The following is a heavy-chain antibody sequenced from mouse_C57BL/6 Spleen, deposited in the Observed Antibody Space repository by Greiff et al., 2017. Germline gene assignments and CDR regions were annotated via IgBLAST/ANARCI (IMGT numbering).Heavy chain of an antibody. D-gene: IGHD1-1*01. CDR2: IYPSSGNT. V-gene: IGHV1-81*01. CDR1: GYTFTSYG. CDR3: ASSTEGFAY. Sequence: VKLVESGAELARPGASVKLSCKASGYTFTSYGISWVKQRTGQGLEWIGEIYPSSGNTYYNEKFKGKATLTADKSSSTAYMELRSLTSEDSAVYFCASSTEGFAYWGQGTLVTVSA. J-gene: IGHJ3*01.